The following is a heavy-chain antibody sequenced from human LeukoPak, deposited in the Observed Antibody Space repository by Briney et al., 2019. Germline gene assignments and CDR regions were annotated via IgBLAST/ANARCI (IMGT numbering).Heavy chain of an antibody. Sequence: GGSLRLSCAASGFIFSSYSMNWVRQAPGKGLEWVSSISSSSSYIYYTDSLKGRFTISRDNAKKSLYLQMNRLRAEDTAVYYCARADWDTAMIYYCGQGTLVTVSS. J-gene: IGHJ4*02. CDR2: ISSSSSYI. CDR1: GFIFSSYS. D-gene: IGHD5-18*01. V-gene: IGHV3-21*01. CDR3: ARADWDTAMIYY.